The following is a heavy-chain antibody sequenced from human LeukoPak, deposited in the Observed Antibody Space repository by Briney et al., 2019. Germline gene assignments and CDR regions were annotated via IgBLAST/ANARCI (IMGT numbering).Heavy chain of an antibody. V-gene: IGHV4-34*01. Sequence: SETLSLTCAVYGGSFSGYYWTWIRQPPGKGLEWIGEINHSGGTNYNPSLKSRVTISIDTSKNQFSLKLSSVTAADTAVYYCAITSGYWGQGTLVTVSS. CDR2: INHSGGT. CDR1: GGSFSGYY. CDR3: AITSGY. J-gene: IGHJ4*02.